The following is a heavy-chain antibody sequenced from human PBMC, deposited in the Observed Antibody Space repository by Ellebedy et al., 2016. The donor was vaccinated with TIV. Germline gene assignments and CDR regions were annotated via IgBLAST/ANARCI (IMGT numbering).Heavy chain of an antibody. CDR3: AREGIRYPMDV. D-gene: IGHD1-1*01. J-gene: IGHJ6*03. CDR2: IWYDGNNK. CDR1: GFTFSSYG. V-gene: IGHV3-33*01. Sequence: GGSLRLSXAASGFTFSSYGMHWVRQAPGKGLEWVAVIWYDGNNKYYADSVKGRFTISRDNSKNTLYLQMNSLRAEDTAVYYCAREGIRYPMDVWGKGTTVTVSS.